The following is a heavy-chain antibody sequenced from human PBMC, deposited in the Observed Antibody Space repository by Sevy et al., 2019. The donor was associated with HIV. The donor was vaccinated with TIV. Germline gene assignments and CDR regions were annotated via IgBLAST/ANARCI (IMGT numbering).Heavy chain of an antibody. CDR2: INEDGSRL. CDR1: GFTFSGSW. V-gene: IGHV3-7*01. D-gene: IGHD5-18*01. J-gene: IGHJ4*02. CDR3: ARDRAYSALDY. Sequence: GGSLRLSCVASGFTFSGSWMTWVRQAPGKGLERIAFINEDGSRLGYVDSVRGRFPISRENTKNSLYLQMNSLRAEDTAVYFCARDRAYSALDYWGQRTLVTVSS.